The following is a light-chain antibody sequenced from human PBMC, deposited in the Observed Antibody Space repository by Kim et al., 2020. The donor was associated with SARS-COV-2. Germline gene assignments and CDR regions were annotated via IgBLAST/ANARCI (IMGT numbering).Light chain of an antibody. CDR3: GTWDSSLSARV. J-gene: IGLJ3*02. Sequence: QSVLTQPPSVSAAPGQKVTISCSGSSSNIGNNYVSWYQQLPGTAPKLLIYDNNKRPSGIPDRFSGSKSGTSATLGITVLQTGDEADYYCGTWDSSLSARVFGGGTQLTVL. CDR2: DNN. CDR1: SSNIGNNY. V-gene: IGLV1-51*01.